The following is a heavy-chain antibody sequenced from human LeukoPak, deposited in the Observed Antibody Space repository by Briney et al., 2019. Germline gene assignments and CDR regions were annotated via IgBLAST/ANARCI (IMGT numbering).Heavy chain of an antibody. CDR1: GYTFTSYD. CDR2: MNPKSGKT. D-gene: IGHD1-26*01. V-gene: IGHV1-8*01. Sequence: ASVKVSSKASGYTFTSYDINWVRQATGQGLEWMGWMNPKSGKTGYAQKFQGRVTMTRNTSISTAYMELSSLRSEDTAVYYCARANPYSRWVYDFWGQGTLVTVSS. J-gene: IGHJ4*02. CDR3: ARANPYSRWVYDF.